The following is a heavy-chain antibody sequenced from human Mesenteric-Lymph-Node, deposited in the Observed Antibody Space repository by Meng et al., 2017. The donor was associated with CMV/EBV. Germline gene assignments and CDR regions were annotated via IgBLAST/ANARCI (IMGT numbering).Heavy chain of an antibody. CDR2: ISYSGST. V-gene: IGHV4-31*03. CDR1: GGSINSDDYY. D-gene: IGHD3-9*01. CDR3: ARVGAFDWSIFDY. J-gene: IGHJ4*02. Sequence: SETLSLTCTVSGGSINSDDYYWSWIRQHPGKGLEWIGYISYSGSTYYNPSLKSRVTISVDTSKNQFSLKLNSVTPADTAVYYCARVGAFDWSIFDYWGQGTLVTVSS.